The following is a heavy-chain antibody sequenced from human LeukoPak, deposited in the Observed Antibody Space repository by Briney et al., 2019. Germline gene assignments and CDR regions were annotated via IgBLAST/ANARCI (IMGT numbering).Heavy chain of an antibody. CDR3: AKDLMRDRWFGES. CDR1: GFTFSNYA. Sequence: GGSLRLSCAASGFTFSNYAMRWVRQAPGKGLEWVAFIRYDGNDKYYAESVKGRFTISKDTSRNTLYLQMNTLRLEDTAVYYCAKDLMRDRWFGESWGQGTLVTVSS. V-gene: IGHV3-30*02. D-gene: IGHD3-10*01. CDR2: IRYDGNDK. J-gene: IGHJ5*02.